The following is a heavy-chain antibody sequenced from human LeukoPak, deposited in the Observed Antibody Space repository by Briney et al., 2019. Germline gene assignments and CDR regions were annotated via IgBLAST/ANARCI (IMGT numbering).Heavy chain of an antibody. Sequence: GGSLRLSCAASGFTFSSYSMNWVRQAPGKGLEWVSYISSSSSTIYYADSVKGRFTISRDNAKNSLYLHMNSLRDEDTAVYYCAREGSGSYLDYWGQGTLVTVSS. CDR2: ISSSSSTI. J-gene: IGHJ4*02. CDR1: GFTFSSYS. V-gene: IGHV3-48*02. D-gene: IGHD3-10*01. CDR3: AREGSGSYLDY.